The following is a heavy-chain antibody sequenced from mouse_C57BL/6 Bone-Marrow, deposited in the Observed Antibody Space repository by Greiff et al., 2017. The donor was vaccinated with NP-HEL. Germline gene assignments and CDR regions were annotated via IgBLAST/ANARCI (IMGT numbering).Heavy chain of an antibody. V-gene: IGHV1-26*01. CDR3: ARATYYDYDGAMDY. CDR2: INPNNGGT. Sequence: VQLQQSGPELVKPGASVKISCKASGYTFTDYYVNWVKQSPGKSLEWIGDINPNNGGTSYNQKFKGKATLTVDKSSSTAYMELRSLTSEDSAVYYCARATYYDYDGAMDYEGQGTAVTVSS. J-gene: IGHJ4*01. D-gene: IGHD2-4*01. CDR1: GYTFTDYY.